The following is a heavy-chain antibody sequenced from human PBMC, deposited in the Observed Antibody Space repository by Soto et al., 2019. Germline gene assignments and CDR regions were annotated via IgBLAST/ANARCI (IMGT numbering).Heavy chain of an antibody. CDR2: INQSVGT. Sequence: SATLSLTCGVYGGSFSGNYWSWIRQPPGPGLEWIGEINQSVGTNYNPSLKSPVTISVATSKNQLSLKLTSMTAADTAVYYCATWRFSYGCSAYWGQGTRVTVSS. V-gene: IGHV4-34*01. CDR1: GGSFSGNY. J-gene: IGHJ4*03. D-gene: IGHD5-18*01. CDR3: ATWRFSYGCSAY.